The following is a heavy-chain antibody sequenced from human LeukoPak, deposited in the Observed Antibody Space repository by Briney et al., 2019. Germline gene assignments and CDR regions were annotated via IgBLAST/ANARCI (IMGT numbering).Heavy chain of an antibody. D-gene: IGHD6-13*01. J-gene: IGHJ6*02. CDR3: AKDLQPAAGDYYYYGMDV. V-gene: IGHV3-30*18. Sequence: PGGSLRPSCAPSGFTSTSYGTHWDRPAPGKGPEWVAVISYDGSNKYYADSVKGRFTISRDNSKNTLYLQMNSLRAEDTAVYYCAKDLQPAAGDYYYYGMDVWGQGTTVTVSS. CDR2: ISYDGSNK. CDR1: GFTSTSYG.